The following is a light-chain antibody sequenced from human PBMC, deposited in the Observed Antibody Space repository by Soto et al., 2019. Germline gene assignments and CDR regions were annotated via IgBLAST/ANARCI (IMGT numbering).Light chain of an antibody. CDR1: QSMNIY. J-gene: IGKJ2*01. CDR3: QQSYSTPRT. CDR2: AAS. V-gene: IGKV1-39*01. Sequence: DIQMTQSPSSLSASVGDRVTITCRASQSMNIYLNWYQQKPGKAPQVLIYAASSLQSAVPSRFSGSGSGTDFPLTISSLQYYDVGTYYCQQSYSTPRTFGHGTKLEIK.